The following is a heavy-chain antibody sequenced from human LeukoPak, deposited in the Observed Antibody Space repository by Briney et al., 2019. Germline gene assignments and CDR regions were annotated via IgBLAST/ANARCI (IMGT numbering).Heavy chain of an antibody. CDR3: TTGLLGDSSGYYPGGNDY. V-gene: IGHV3-23*01. CDR1: GFTFSSYA. J-gene: IGHJ4*02. D-gene: IGHD3-22*01. Sequence: GGSLRLSCAASGFTFSSYAMSWVRQAPGKGLEWVSAISGSGGSTYYADSVKGRFTISRDNSKNTLYLQMNSLRAEDTAVYYCTTGLLGDSSGYYPGGNDYWGQGTLVTVSS. CDR2: ISGSGGST.